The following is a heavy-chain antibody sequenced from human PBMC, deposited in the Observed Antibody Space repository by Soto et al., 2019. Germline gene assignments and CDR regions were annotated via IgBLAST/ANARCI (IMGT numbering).Heavy chain of an antibody. Sequence: SVKVSCKASGYTFTSYGISWVRQAPGQGLEWMGGIIPIFGTANYAQKFQGRVTITADESTSTAYMELSSLRSEDTAVYYCARKKYGSGSNYGMDVWGQGTTVTVSS. CDR1: GYTFTSYG. D-gene: IGHD3-10*01. J-gene: IGHJ6*02. CDR3: ARKKYGSGSNYGMDV. V-gene: IGHV1-69*13. CDR2: IIPIFGTA.